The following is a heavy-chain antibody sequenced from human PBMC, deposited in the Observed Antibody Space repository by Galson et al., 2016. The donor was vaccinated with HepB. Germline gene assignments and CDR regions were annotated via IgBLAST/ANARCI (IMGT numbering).Heavy chain of an antibody. J-gene: IGHJ3*02. Sequence: SETLSLTCAVSGGSISSSNWWSWVRQTPGKGLEWIGEIYHSGNTSYNPSLQSRVSISVDKSKNQFSLKLSSVTAADTAVYYCAREFVVGAAVRRPLGFDIWGQGTMVTVSS. CDR2: IYHSGNT. D-gene: IGHD2-15*01. V-gene: IGHV4-4*02. CDR1: GGSISSSNW. CDR3: AREFVVGAAVRRPLGFDI.